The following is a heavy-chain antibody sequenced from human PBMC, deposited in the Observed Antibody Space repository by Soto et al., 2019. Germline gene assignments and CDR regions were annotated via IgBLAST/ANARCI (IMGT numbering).Heavy chain of an antibody. V-gene: IGHV4-31*03. J-gene: IGHJ6*03. D-gene: IGHD1-26*01. Sequence: QVQLQESGPGLVKPSQTLSLTCIVSGDSNSRGGYFWTWIRQHPEKGLEWIGYIYDSGSAFYNPSLKSRVTMSVDTSKNQFSLNLRSVTAADTAVFYCARGILRPNHYMDVWGKGTAVAVSS. CDR1: GDSNSRGGYF. CDR2: IYDSGSA. CDR3: ARGILRPNHYMDV.